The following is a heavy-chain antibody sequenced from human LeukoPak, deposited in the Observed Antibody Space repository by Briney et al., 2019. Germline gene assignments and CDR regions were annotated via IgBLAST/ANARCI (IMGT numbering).Heavy chain of an antibody. V-gene: IGHV3-20*04. CDR2: ISWNGGST. D-gene: IGHD3-3*01. CDR1: GCTFDDDG. Sequence: GGSLRLSCVPSGCTFDDDGVSWGRQAPGKGREWVSGISWNGGSTGYAGSVKGRFTISRDNAKNSLYLQMNSLRAEDTALYYCARGTPYYDFWSGYRPDAFDIWGQGTMVTVSS. CDR3: ARGTPYYDFWSGYRPDAFDI. J-gene: IGHJ3*02.